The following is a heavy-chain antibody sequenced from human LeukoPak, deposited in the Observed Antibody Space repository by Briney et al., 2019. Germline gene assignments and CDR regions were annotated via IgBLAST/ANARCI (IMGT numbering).Heavy chain of an antibody. CDR3: VKLRSGTIVAGNY. CDR1: GFTFTNYA. D-gene: IGHD6-13*01. V-gene: IGHV3-23*01. CDR2: ISGSGYST. J-gene: IGHJ4*02. Sequence: GSLSLSRAASGFTFTNYAMSWVRQAPGKGLDWVSAISGSGYSTYYADSVKGRFTISRDDSKNTTSLQMDSLRAEDTAVYYCVKLRSGTIVAGNYWGQGTLVTVSS.